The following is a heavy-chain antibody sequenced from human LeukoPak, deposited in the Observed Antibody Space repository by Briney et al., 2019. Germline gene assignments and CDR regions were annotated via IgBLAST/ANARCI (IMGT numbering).Heavy chain of an antibody. CDR3: AKGEGFDP. CDR1: GFTFSAYD. CDR2: ISGGGST. V-gene: IGHV3-23*01. Sequence: GGSLRLSCAASGFTFSAYDMSWVRQAPGKGLDWVSAISGGGSTYYADSVKGRFIISKDNSKNTLYLQMNSLRAEDTAVYYCAKGEGFDPWGQGTLVTVSS. J-gene: IGHJ5*02.